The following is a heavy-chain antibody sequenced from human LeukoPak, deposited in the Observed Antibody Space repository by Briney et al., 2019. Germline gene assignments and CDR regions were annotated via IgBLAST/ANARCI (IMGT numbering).Heavy chain of an antibody. V-gene: IGHV3-21*01. CDR3: ARDPLYSHYMDV. Sequence: KPGGSLRLSCAASGFTFSSYAMNWVRQAPGKGLEWVSSISSGNNYIYYADSVKGRFTISRDNAKNSLYLQMNSLRAEDTAVYYCARDPLYSHYMDVWGKGTTVTVSS. CDR1: GFTFSSYA. D-gene: IGHD3-16*02. J-gene: IGHJ6*03. CDR2: ISSGNNYI.